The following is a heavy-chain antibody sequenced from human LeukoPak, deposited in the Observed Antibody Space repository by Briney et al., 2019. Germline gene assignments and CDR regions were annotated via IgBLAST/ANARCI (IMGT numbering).Heavy chain of an antibody. CDR1: GFTFDDYG. CDR2: INWNGGST. J-gene: IGHJ6*03. Sequence: GGTLRLSCAASGFTFDDYGMSWVRQAPGKGLGWVSGINWNGGSTGYADSVKGRFTISRDNAKNSLYLQMNSLRAEDTALYYCARGYLTVNYYYYMDVWGKGTTVTVSS. CDR3: ARGYLTVNYYYYMDV. V-gene: IGHV3-20*04. D-gene: IGHD4-11*01.